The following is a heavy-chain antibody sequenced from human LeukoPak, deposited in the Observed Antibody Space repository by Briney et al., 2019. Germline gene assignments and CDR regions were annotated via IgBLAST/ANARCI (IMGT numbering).Heavy chain of an antibody. V-gene: IGHV3-53*01. Sequence: PGGSLRLSCAASGFTVSSNYMSWVRQAPGKGLEWVSVIYSGGSTYYADSVKGRFTISRDNSKNTLYLQMNSLRAEDTAVYYCARGGGGSSGWYYYYYYMDVWGKGTTVTVSS. J-gene: IGHJ6*03. CDR2: IYSGGST. CDR3: ARGGGGSSGWYYYYYYMDV. D-gene: IGHD6-19*01. CDR1: GFTVSSNY.